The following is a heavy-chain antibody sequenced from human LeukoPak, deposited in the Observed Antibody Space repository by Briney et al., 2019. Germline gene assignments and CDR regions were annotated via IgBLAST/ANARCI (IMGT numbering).Heavy chain of an antibody. J-gene: IGHJ4*02. D-gene: IGHD4-17*01. CDR2: INHSGST. CDR1: GGSFSGYY. Sequence: SETLSLTCAVYGGSFSGYYWSWIRQPPGKGLEWIREINHSGSTNYNPSLKSRVTISVDTSKNQFSLKLSSVTAADTAVYYCARRDYGDSGYFFDYWGQGTLVTVSS. CDR3: ARRDYGDSGYFFDY. V-gene: IGHV4-34*01.